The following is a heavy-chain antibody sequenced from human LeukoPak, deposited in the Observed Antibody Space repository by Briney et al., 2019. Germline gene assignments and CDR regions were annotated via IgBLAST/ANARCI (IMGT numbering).Heavy chain of an antibody. CDR2: LSAYNGNT. D-gene: IGHD6-13*01. V-gene: IGHV1-18*01. Sequence: RASVKVSCKASGYTFTSFGITWVRHAPGQGLEWMGWLSAYNGNTNYAQKLQGRVTMTTDTSTSTAYMELRSLRSDDTAVYYCARGRVAAAGTYYYYYGMDVWGQGTTVTVSS. CDR1: GYTFTSFG. CDR3: ARGRVAAAGTYYYYYGMDV. J-gene: IGHJ6*02.